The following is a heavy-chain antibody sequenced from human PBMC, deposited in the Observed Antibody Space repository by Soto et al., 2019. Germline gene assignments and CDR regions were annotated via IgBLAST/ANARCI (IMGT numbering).Heavy chain of an antibody. J-gene: IGHJ4*02. D-gene: IGHD1-20*01. Sequence: PSATLSLTCAVSGSSISSGGDYWTWLRPLPGKGLEWIGYIFYSGSTYYNPSLKSRVTISADTSKNQFSLKLTSVTAADTAVYYWARDQGISGTTRGTFDYWGQGTLVTVSS. CDR2: IFYSGST. CDR3: ARDQGISGTTRGTFDY. V-gene: IGHV4-31*11. CDR1: GSSISSGGDY.